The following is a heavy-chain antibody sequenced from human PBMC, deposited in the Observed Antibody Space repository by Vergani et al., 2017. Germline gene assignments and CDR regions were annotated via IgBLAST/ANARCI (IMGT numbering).Heavy chain of an antibody. D-gene: IGHD3-22*01. V-gene: IGHV5-51*01. CDR1: GYSFTSYW. Sequence: EVQLVPSGAEVKKPGESLKISCKGSGYSFTSYWIGWVRQMPGKGLEWMGIIYPGDSDTRYSPSFQGQVTISADKSISTAYLQWSSLKASDTAMYYCARXYDSSGYYCGHFDYWGQGTLVTVSS. J-gene: IGHJ4*02. CDR3: ARXYDSSGYYCGHFDY. CDR2: IYPGDSDT.